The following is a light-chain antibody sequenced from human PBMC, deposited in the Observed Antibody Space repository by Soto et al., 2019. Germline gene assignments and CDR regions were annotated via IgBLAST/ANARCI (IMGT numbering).Light chain of an antibody. Sequence: ETVLTQSRGTLSLSPGERATLSCRASQSVSSNSLAWYQQKPGQAPRLLIYGASSRATGIPDRFSGSGSGTDFTLTITRLEPEDFAVYDCQQYANSPITFGQGTRLEIK. CDR3: QQYANSPIT. J-gene: IGKJ5*01. CDR1: QSVSSNS. V-gene: IGKV3-20*01. CDR2: GAS.